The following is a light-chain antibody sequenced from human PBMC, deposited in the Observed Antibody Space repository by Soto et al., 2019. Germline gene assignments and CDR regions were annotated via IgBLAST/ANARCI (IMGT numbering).Light chain of an antibody. J-gene: IGLJ2*01. CDR3: QSFWL. CDR1: SSNIGAGFD. V-gene: IGLV1-40*01. Sequence: QSVLTQPPSVSGAPGQRVTISCTGSSSNIGAGFDVHWYQQFPGTAPKLLIYKNNQRPSGVPDRFSGSKSGTSASLAITGLQAEGEADYYCQSFWLFGGGTKLTVL. CDR2: KNN.